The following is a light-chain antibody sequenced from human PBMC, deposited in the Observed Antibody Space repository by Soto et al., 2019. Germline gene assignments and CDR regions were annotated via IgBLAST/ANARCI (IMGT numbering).Light chain of an antibody. CDR2: AAS. V-gene: IGKV1-39*01. Sequence: DIQMTQSPSSLSASVADRVTITCRASQSINTYLNWYQQKAGKAPKLLIYAASTLQSGVPSGFSDSGSGTDFTPTTRGLQPEDCATYYCPQSHSPPPAFGQGTKLQIK. CDR3: PQSHSPPPA. J-gene: IGKJ2*01. CDR1: QSINTY.